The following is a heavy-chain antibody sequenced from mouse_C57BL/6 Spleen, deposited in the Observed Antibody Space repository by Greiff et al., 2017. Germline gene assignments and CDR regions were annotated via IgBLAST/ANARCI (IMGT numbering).Heavy chain of an antibody. D-gene: IGHD2-5*01. CDR3: ARASNGYFDV. CDR2: INPNNGGT. Sequence: EVKLMESGPELVKPGASVKMSCKASGYTFTDYNMHWVKQSHGKSLEWIGYINPNNGGTSYNQKFKGKATLTVNKSSSTAYMELRSLTSEDSAVYYCARASNGYFDVWGTGTTVTVSS. J-gene: IGHJ1*03. CDR1: GYTFTDYN. V-gene: IGHV1-22*01.